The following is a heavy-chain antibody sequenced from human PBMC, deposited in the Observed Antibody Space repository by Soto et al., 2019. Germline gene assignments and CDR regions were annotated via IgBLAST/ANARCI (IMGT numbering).Heavy chain of an antibody. Sequence: ASVKVSCKASGYTFTSYGISWVRQAPGQGLEWMGWISAYNGNTNYAQKLQGRVTMTTDTSTSTAYMELRSPRSDDTAVYYCATHPMADYDSWTSYRHFDSWDKGTLVSVAS. V-gene: IGHV1-18*01. CDR2: ISAYNGNT. CDR1: GYTFTSYG. D-gene: IGHD3-3*01. J-gene: IGHJ4*02. CDR3: ATHPMADYDSWTSYRHFDS.